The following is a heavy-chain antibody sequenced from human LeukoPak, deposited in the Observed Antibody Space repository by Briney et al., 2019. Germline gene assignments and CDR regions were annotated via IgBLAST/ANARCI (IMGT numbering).Heavy chain of an antibody. CDR1: GYTFTGYY. CDR2: INPNSGGT. V-gene: IGHV1-2*06. Sequence: GASVKVSCKASGYTFTGYYMHWVRQAPGQGLEWMRRINPNSGGTNYAQKFQGRVTMTRDTSISTAYMELSRLRSDDTAVYYCARDYYDSSGYPQPIDYWGQGTLVTVSS. D-gene: IGHD3-22*01. J-gene: IGHJ4*02. CDR3: ARDYYDSSGYPQPIDY.